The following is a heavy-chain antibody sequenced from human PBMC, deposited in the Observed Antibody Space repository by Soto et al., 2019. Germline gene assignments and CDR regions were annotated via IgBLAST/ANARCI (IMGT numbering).Heavy chain of an antibody. CDR3: ARAPYCSGGTCSLDNWFDP. CDR1: GYSISNGYY. D-gene: IGHD2-15*01. Sequence: SETLSLTCTASGYSISNGYYWGWIRQTPGKGLEWIGSIYHSGSTYYNPSLKSRVTISVDTSKNQFSLKLSSVTAADTAVYYCARAPYCSGGTCSLDNWFDPWGQGTLVTVPS. V-gene: IGHV4-38-2*02. CDR2: IYHSGST. J-gene: IGHJ5*02.